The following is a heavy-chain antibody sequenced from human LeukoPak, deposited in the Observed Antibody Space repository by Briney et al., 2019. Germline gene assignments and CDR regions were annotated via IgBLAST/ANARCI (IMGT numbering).Heavy chain of an antibody. CDR3: ARRPLRYCSGGSCYYYDY. J-gene: IGHJ4*02. D-gene: IGHD2-15*01. CDR2: IYYSGST. CDR1: GGSISSGDYY. V-gene: IGHV4-30-4*01. Sequence: SQTLSLTCTVSGGSISSGDYYWSWIRQPPGKGLEWIGYIYYSGSTYYNPSLKSRVTISVDTSKNQFSLKLSSVTAADTAVYYCARRPLRYCSGGSCYYYDYWGQGTLVTVSS.